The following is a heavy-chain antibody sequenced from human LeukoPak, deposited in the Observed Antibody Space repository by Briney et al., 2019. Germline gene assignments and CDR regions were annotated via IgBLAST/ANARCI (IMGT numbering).Heavy chain of an antibody. J-gene: IGHJ4*02. CDR1: GFTFSSDW. CDR3: TREAVWGTSDY. V-gene: IGHV3-74*01. D-gene: IGHD3-16*01. CDR2: IKSDGSSA. Sequence: GGSLRLSCAASGFTFSSDWMHWVRQAPGKGLVWVSRIKSDGSSATYADSVKGRFTISRDNAKNTLYLQMNSMRVEDTAVYYCTREAVWGTSDYWAQGTLVTVSS.